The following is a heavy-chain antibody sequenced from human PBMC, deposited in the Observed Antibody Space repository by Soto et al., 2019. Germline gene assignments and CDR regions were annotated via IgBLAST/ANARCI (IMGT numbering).Heavy chain of an antibody. J-gene: IGHJ5*02. CDR3: ARGSTFQGRDWFDP. CDR1: GDSVSNSGYY. CDR2: VSFSGSK. V-gene: IGHV4-39*01. Sequence: QLLLQESGPGLVKPSETLSLTCTVSGDSVSNSGYYWGWIRQSPGKRLEWIGSVSFSGSKYYNPSFRSRVTFSVDTSKTLISLKLRSVTAADTAVYYCARGSTFQGRDWFDPWGQGTLVTVSS. D-gene: IGHD6-13*01.